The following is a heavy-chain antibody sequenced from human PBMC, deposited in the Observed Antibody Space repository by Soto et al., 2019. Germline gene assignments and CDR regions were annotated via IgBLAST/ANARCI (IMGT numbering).Heavy chain of an antibody. CDR2: IYPGDSDT. V-gene: IGHV5-51*01. CDR1: GYSFTSYW. Sequence: PGESLKISCKGSGYSFTSYWIGWVRQMPGKGLEWMGIIYPGDSDTRYSPSFQGQVTISADKSISTAYLQWSSLKASDTAMYYCARHRFLEWPYYYGMDVWGQGTTVTSP. D-gene: IGHD3-3*01. J-gene: IGHJ6*02. CDR3: ARHRFLEWPYYYGMDV.